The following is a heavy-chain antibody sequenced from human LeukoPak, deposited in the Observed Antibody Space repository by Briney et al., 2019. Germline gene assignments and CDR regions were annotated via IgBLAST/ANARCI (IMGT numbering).Heavy chain of an antibody. Sequence: PGGSLRLSSAPSGFTVCITYMSWVPEAPGKGLEWVSVIYSGGSAYYTDSVTGRLTNSRDNSKYTLYLQMNSLRPEDTAVYYCASRLYMKWHTRVYWGQGALVTVSS. J-gene: IGHJ4*02. CDR2: IYSGGSA. CDR1: GFTVCITY. D-gene: IGHD2-8*01. V-gene: IGHV3-53*05. CDR3: ASRLYMKWHTRVY.